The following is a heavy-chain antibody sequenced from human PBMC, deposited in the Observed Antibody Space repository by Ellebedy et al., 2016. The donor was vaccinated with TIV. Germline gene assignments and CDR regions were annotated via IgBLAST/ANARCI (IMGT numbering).Heavy chain of an antibody. J-gene: IGHJ4*02. CDR2: IWSDGSNI. Sequence: PGGSLRLSCAASGFSFTTHAMHWVRQARGQGLEWVAVIWSDGSNIQYTKSVKGRFAVSRDNSKNTLYLQMNSLRAEDTAIYYCAREIPILLNTPMVRGAYWGQGTLVSVSS. D-gene: IGHD3-10*01. CDR3: AREIPILLNTPMVRGAY. V-gene: IGHV3-33*01. CDR1: GFSFTTHA.